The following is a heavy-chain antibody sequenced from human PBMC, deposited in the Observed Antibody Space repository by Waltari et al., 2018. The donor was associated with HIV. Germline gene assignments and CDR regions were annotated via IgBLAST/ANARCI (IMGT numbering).Heavy chain of an antibody. CDR3: ARHDPGTYYYFDY. J-gene: IGHJ4*02. Sequence: QLQLQESGPGLVKPSETLSLTCSVSVGSSHRYSWGWIRQPPGKGLECIGSIYYGGRTFYNSSLKSRLTISVDTSKNQFSLKLSSVTAADTAVYYCARHDPGTYYYFDYWGQGTLVTVSS. CDR1: VGSSHRYS. V-gene: IGHV4-39*01. CDR2: IYYGGRT. D-gene: IGHD3-10*01.